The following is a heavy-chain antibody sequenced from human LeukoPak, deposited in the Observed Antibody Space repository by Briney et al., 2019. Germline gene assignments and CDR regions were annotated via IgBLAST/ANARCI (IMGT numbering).Heavy chain of an antibody. J-gene: IGHJ3*01. CDR1: GYTFTGYY. D-gene: IGHD6-13*01. Sequence: ASVKVSCKASGYTFTGYYMHWVRQAPGQGLEWMGRINPNSGGTNYAQKFQGRVTMTRDTSISTAYMELSRLRSDDTAVYYCASIKREAAGKNXDAFXXWGQGTMVTVX. V-gene: IGHV1-2*06. CDR3: ASIKREAAGKNXDAFXX. CDR2: INPNSGGT.